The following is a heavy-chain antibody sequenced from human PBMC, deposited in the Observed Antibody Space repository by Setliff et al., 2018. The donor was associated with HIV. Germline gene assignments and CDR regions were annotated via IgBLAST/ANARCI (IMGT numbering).Heavy chain of an antibody. CDR3: ARDPAPSSSASYFRH. J-gene: IGHJ1*01. CDR2: INPSSGST. D-gene: IGHD6-6*01. CDR1: GYTFTSYY. V-gene: IGHV1-46*01. Sequence: ASVKVSCKASGYTFTSYYMHWVRQAPGQGLEWMGIINPSSGSTTYAQKFQGRVTMTRDTSTSTVYMELSSLRSEDTAVYYCARDPAPSSSASYFRHWGQGTPVTVSS.